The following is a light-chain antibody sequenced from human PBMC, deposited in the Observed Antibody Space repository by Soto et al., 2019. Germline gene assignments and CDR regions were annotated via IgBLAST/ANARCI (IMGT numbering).Light chain of an antibody. V-gene: IGKV1-5*03. J-gene: IGKJ4*01. Sequence: DIQMTQSPSTLSASVGDRVTITCRASQSINSWLAWYQQKPGKAPKLLIHKASSLESGVPSRFSGSGSGTELTLTISSLQPDDFETYYCQQYESYPLTFGGGTKVEIK. CDR1: QSINSW. CDR3: QQYESYPLT. CDR2: KAS.